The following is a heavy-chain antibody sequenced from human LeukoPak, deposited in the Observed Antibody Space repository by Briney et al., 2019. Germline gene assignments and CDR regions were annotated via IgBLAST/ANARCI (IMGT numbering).Heavy chain of an antibody. Sequence: ASVKVSCKASGYTFTGYYMHWVRQAPGQGLEWMGWINTNSGGTNYAQKFQGRVTMTRDTSISTAYMELSRLRSDDTAVYYCARGVYSSSWYGWFDPWGQGTLVAVSS. D-gene: IGHD6-13*01. J-gene: IGHJ5*02. CDR2: INTNSGGT. CDR1: GYTFTGYY. V-gene: IGHV1-2*02. CDR3: ARGVYSSSWYGWFDP.